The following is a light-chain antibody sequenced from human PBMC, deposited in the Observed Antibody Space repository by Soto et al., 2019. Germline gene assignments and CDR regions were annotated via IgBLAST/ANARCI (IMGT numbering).Light chain of an antibody. V-gene: IGKV3D-15*01. CDR2: GAS. Sequence: EIGMTQSPATLSVSPGDGATLSCRASQSVDSNLAWYQQKPGQTPRLLMYGASTRPTGIPARFSGSGSGTGFTLTIISLQSEDSAVYYCQQYNDWPLTFGGGTKMEIK. CDR1: QSVDSN. CDR3: QQYNDWPLT. J-gene: IGKJ4*01.